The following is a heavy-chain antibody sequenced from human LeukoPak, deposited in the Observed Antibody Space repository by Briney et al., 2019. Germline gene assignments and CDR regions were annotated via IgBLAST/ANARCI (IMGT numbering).Heavy chain of an antibody. V-gene: IGHV3-15*01. CDR3: TAGWYFDL. J-gene: IGHJ2*01. CDR1: GFTFSNAW. Sequence: PGGSLRLSCATSGFTFSNAWMSWVRQAPGKGLEWVARIKSKANGGTTDYAAPVKGSFTISRDDSKNTVYLQMDSLKTEDTAVYFCTAGWYFDLWGRGTLVTVSS. CDR2: IKSKANGGTT.